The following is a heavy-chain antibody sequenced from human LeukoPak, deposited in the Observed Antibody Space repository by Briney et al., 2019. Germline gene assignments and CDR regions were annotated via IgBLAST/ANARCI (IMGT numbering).Heavy chain of an antibody. V-gene: IGHV3-9*01. Sequence: GGSLRLSCAASGFTFDDYAMHWVRQAPGKGLEWVSGISWNSGSIGYADSVKGRFTISRDNVKNSMFLQMTSLRAEDTAFYYCAREIIGGASFLDYWGQGTPVTVSS. J-gene: IGHJ4*02. CDR2: ISWNSGSI. D-gene: IGHD1-26*01. CDR1: GFTFDDYA. CDR3: AREIIGGASFLDY.